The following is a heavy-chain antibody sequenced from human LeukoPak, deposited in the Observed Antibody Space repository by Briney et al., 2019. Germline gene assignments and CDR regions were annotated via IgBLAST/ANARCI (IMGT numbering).Heavy chain of an antibody. Sequence: GSLRLSCIASGFTFNAYHMSWIRQAPGKVLEWVSYITSTGSNIYYADSVKGRFTISRDNAKNSLYLQMNSLRADDTAVYFCARDSYASGSDYWGQGTLVTVSS. CDR2: ITSTGSNI. CDR3: ARDSYASGSDY. V-gene: IGHV3-11*01. J-gene: IGHJ4*02. D-gene: IGHD1-26*01. CDR1: GFTFNAYH.